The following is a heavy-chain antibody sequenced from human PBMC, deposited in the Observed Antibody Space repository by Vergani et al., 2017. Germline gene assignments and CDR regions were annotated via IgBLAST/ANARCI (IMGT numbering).Heavy chain of an antibody. Sequence: QVQLQESGPGLVKPSQTLSLTCSVSGDSISSGVYYWNWIRQHPGKGLEWIGYIYSTGSTHHNPSLRRRINMSVDTSKNQFSLKLSSVTAADTAVYYCARNPNLHRGVVIGPLDYWGQGTLVTVSS. D-gene: IGHD3-3*01. CDR2: IYSTGST. CDR1: GDSISSGVYY. J-gene: IGHJ4*02. CDR3: ARNPNLHRGVVIGPLDY. V-gene: IGHV4-31*03.